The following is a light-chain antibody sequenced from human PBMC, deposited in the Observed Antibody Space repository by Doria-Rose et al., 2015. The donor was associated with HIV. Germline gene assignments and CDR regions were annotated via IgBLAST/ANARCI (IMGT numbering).Light chain of an antibody. CDR2: GNT. Sequence: QSVVTQPPSVSGAPGQRVAISCTGSSSNIGAGFDVNWYQQFPGTAPKLLIHGNTNRPSGVRDRFCGSKSGTSSSLAISGLRSEDEADYYCQSYDSRLSVYVFGTGTKVTVL. V-gene: IGLV1-40*02. J-gene: IGLJ1*01. CDR1: SSNIGAGFD. CDR3: QSYDSRLSVYV.